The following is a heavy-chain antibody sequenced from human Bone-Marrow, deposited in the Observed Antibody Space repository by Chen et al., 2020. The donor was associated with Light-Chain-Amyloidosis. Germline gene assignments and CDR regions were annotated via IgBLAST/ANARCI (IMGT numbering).Heavy chain of an antibody. CDR2: IIHIFGTA. CDR3: ASAHYYGSGSYIYYYYGMDV. V-gene: IGHV1-69*06. Sequence: QVQLVQSGAEVKKPGSSVKVSCKASGGTFSSYAISWVRQAPGQGLEWMGGIIHIFGTANYAQKFQGRVTITADKSTSTAYMELSSLRSEDTAVYYCASAHYYGSGSYIYYYYGMDVWGQGTTVTVSS. CDR1: GGTFSSYA. J-gene: IGHJ6*02. D-gene: IGHD3-10*01.